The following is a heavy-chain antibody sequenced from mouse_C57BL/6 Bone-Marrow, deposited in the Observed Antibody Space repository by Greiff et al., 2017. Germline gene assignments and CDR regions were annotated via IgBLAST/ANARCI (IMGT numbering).Heavy chain of an antibody. CDR2: IDPSDSYT. Sequence: QVQLQQSGAELVRPGTSVKLSCKASGYTFTSYGMHWVKQRPGQGLEWIGVIDPSDSYTNYNQKFKGKATLTVDTSSNTAYMKLCSVTSEDSAVYDGAKYGATVVARDWYFDVWGTGTTVTVSS. CDR1: GYTFTSYG. V-gene: IGHV1-59*01. CDR3: AKYGATVVARDWYFDV. J-gene: IGHJ1*03. D-gene: IGHD1-1*01.